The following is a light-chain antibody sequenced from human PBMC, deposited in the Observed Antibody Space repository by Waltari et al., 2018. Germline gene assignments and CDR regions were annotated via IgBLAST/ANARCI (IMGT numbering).Light chain of an antibody. CDR3: QTWGTGIQV. J-gene: IGLJ3*02. Sequence: QVVLTQSPSASASLGASVQLTCSLSGEYSLYAIAWHQQRPREGPRYLMKVNGDGSNNNGDGIPERCAGSSSGADRYLIISRLQSEDEADYFCQTWGTGIQVFGGGTRLTVL. CDR2: VNGDGSN. CDR1: GEYSLYA. V-gene: IGLV4-69*01.